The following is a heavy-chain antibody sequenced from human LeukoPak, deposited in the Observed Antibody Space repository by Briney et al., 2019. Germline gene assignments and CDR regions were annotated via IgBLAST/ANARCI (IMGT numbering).Heavy chain of an antibody. CDR3: VRDKDWGFDS. CDR2: IGTGTSTV. J-gene: IGHJ4*02. Sequence: GESLRLSCAASGFTFTSYTMNWVRQAPGKGLEWVSHIGTGTSTVGYADSIKGRFTISRGNAKNSVDLQMSSLRVDDSAVYYCVRDKDWGFDSWGQGTLVTVSS. CDR1: GFTFTSYT. V-gene: IGHV3-48*01. D-gene: IGHD7-27*01.